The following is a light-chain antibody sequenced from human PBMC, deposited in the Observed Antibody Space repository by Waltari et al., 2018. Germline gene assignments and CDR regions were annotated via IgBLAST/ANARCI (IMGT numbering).Light chain of an antibody. CDR3: QKYDSLPAT. V-gene: IGKV3-20*01. J-gene: IGKJ1*01. Sequence: VLTQSPGPLSLSHGASATLSCSASRVVIKYLAWSQQTPGRAPRLLIYHASTRATCIPDRFSVSGSWTDFSLNISRLEPDDFAVYYCQKYDSLPATFGQGTRVEIK. CDR2: HAS. CDR1: RVVIKY.